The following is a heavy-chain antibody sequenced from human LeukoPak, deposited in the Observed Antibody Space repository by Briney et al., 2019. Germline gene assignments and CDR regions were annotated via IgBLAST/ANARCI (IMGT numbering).Heavy chain of an antibody. CDR1: GDSISGYY. Sequence: PSETLSLTCTVSGDSISGYYCSWIRPPPGKGVEWSGYIYYSGSTNYNASLKSRVIISVDTSKNQFSLKLSSVTAADTAVYYCARHLSYGDSNYFDYWGQGTLVTVSS. CDR3: ARHLSYGDSNYFDY. V-gene: IGHV4-59*08. J-gene: IGHJ4*02. D-gene: IGHD4-17*01. CDR2: IYYSGST.